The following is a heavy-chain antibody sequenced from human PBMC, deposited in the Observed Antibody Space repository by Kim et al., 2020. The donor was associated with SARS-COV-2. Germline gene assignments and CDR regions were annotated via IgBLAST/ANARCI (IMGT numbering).Heavy chain of an antibody. CDR3: ARGGPSSKPFHY. CDR1: GDSIINYY. J-gene: IGHJ4*02. V-gene: IGHV4-59*01. Sequence: SETLSLTCTVSGDSIINYYWSWIRQPPGKGLEWIGYIYYTGSATYNPSLKSRVFISVDTSKNQFSLRLSSMTAADTARYYCARGGPSSKPFHYWGQGNLVTVSA. D-gene: IGHD6-13*01. CDR2: IYYTGSA.